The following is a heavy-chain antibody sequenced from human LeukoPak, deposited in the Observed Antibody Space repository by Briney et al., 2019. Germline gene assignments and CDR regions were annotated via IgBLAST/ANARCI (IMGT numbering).Heavy chain of an antibody. Sequence: GESLKISCKGSGYSFTSYWVSWVRQMPGKGLEWMGRIDPSDSYTNYSPSFQGHVTISADKSISTAYLQWSSLKASDTAMYYCARSGLSMVANDYWGQGTLVTVSS. CDR1: GYSFTSYW. V-gene: IGHV5-10-1*01. D-gene: IGHD5-12*01. CDR3: ARSGLSMVANDY. J-gene: IGHJ4*02. CDR2: IDPSDSYT.